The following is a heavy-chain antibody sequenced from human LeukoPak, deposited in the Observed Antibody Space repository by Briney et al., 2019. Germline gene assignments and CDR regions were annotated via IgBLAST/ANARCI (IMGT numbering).Heavy chain of an antibody. D-gene: IGHD3-16*01. CDR1: GFTFINYA. V-gene: IGHV3-23*01. CDR3: AKGRVAGGYAPSDY. Sequence: GGSLRLSCAASGFTFINYAMSWVSQAPGKGLEWVSSMSSSDENKYYADSVKGRLTISRDNSKNLLFLQMSSLRVEDTAIYYCAKGRVAGGYAPSDYWGQGTLVIVST. CDR2: MSSSDENK. J-gene: IGHJ4*02.